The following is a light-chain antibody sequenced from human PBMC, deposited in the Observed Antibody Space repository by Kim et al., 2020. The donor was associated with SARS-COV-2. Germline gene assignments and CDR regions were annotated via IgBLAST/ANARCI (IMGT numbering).Light chain of an antibody. V-gene: IGKV1-39*01. CDR3: QQSYSTPWT. CDR2: DAF. Sequence: DIQMTQSPSSLSASVGDRVTITCRASQSISSYLNWYQQKPGKAPKLLIYDAFNLESGVPSRFSGSGSGTDFTLTISSLQPEDFATYYWQQSYSTPWTFGQGTKVDIK. CDR1: QSISSY. J-gene: IGKJ1*01.